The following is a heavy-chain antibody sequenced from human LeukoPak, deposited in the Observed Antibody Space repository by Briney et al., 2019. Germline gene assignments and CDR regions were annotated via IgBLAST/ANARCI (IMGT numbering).Heavy chain of an antibody. D-gene: IGHD6-19*01. Sequence: SQTLSLTCDISGDSVASNSAAWNWIRQSPSRGLEWLGRTYHRSKWYYDYAESVKSRITINPDTSKNQFSLQLSSVTPEDTAVYFCAREDGSGWYRIAFDVWGQGTMVTVSS. CDR1: GDSVASNSAA. V-gene: IGHV6-1*01. J-gene: IGHJ3*01. CDR3: AREDGSGWYRIAFDV. CDR2: TYHRSKWYY.